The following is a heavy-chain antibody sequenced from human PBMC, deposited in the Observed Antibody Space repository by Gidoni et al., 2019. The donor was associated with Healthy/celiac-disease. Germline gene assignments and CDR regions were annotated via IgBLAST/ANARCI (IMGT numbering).Heavy chain of an antibody. CDR1: GFSLSTSGVG. J-gene: IGHJ6*02. V-gene: IGHV2-5*01. D-gene: IGHD3-3*01. CDR2: IYWNDDK. Sequence: QITLKESGPTLVKPTQTLTLTCTFSGFSLSTSGVGVGWIRQPPGKALEWLALIYWNDDKRYSPSLKSRLTITKDTSKNQVVLTMTNMDPVDTATYYCAHTPMTYDFWSGYYYYGMDVWGQGTTVTVS. CDR3: AHTPMTYDFWSGYYYYGMDV.